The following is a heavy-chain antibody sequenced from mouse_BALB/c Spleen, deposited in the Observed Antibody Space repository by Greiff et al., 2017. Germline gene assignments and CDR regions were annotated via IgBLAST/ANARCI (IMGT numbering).Heavy chain of an antibody. CDR3: ANGNTLDY. V-gene: IGHV1S81*02. D-gene: IGHD2-1*01. Sequence: QVQLQQSGAELVKPGASVKLSCKASGYTFTSYWMHWVKQRPGQGLEWIGEINPSNGRTNYNEKFKSKATLTVDKSSSTAYMQLSSLTSEDSAVYYCANGNTLDYWGQGTTLTVSS. J-gene: IGHJ2*01. CDR1: GYTFTSYW. CDR2: INPSNGRT.